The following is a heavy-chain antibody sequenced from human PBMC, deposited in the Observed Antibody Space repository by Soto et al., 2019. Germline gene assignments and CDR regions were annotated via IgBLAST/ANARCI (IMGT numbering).Heavy chain of an antibody. V-gene: IGHV6-1*01. D-gene: IGHD3-22*01. Sequence: SQTLSLTCAISGDSVSSNSVTWHWIRQSPSRGLEWLGRTFYRSKWYDDYALSVKGRITINRDTSKNQFSLHLNSVTPEDTAVYYCARLTVVPYCFDSWGQGTLVTVSS. CDR3: ARLTVVPYCFDS. CDR1: GDSVSSNSVT. J-gene: IGHJ4*02. CDR2: TFYRSKWYD.